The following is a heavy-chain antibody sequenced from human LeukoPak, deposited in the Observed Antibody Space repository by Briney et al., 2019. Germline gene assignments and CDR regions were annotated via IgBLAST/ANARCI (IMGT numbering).Heavy chain of an antibody. Sequence: SETLSLTCTVSGGSLSSYYWSWIRQPAGKGLEWIGRIYTSGSTNYNPSLKSRVTMSVDTSKNQFSLKLSSVTAADTAVYYCASVGSIAAAGPPGTNFQHWGQGALVTVSS. CDR3: ASVGSIAAAGPPGTNFQH. V-gene: IGHV4-4*07. J-gene: IGHJ1*01. CDR2: IYTSGST. D-gene: IGHD6-6*01. CDR1: GGSLSSYY.